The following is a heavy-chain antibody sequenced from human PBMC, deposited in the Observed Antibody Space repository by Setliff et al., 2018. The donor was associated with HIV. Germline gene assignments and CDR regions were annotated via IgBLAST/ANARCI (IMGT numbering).Heavy chain of an antibody. V-gene: IGHV3-15*01. Sequence: GGSLRLSCVASGFTFNNAWMNWVRQAPGEGLEWLGRIKKSSDGGKTDDASPVKGRFTISRDDSKNTLYLQMNSLKIEDTAVYFCATDNGPSYSMDIWGQGTTVTVSS. J-gene: IGHJ6*02. CDR1: GFTFNNAW. CDR2: IKKSSDGGKT. D-gene: IGHD2-21*01. CDR3: ATDNGPSYSMDI.